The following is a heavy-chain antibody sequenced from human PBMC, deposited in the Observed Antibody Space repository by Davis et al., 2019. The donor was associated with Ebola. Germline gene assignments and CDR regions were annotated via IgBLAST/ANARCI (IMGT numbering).Heavy chain of an antibody. D-gene: IGHD3-22*01. CDR3: ARGDSSHSARFDY. Sequence: ASVKVSCKASGYSFNRYGISWVRQAPGQGLEWVGWISGYNGNTMYAQKFQGRVTMTTDTSTTTAYMELSSLRSEDTAVYYCARGDSSHSARFDYWGQGTLVTVSS. V-gene: IGHV1-18*01. CDR1: GYSFNRYG. CDR2: ISGYNGNT. J-gene: IGHJ4*02.